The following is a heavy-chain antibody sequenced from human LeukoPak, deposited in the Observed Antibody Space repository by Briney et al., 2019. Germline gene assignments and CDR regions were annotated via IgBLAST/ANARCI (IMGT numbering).Heavy chain of an antibody. CDR1: GGSISGNHY. CDR3: ARPYSSSWYYPFDY. D-gene: IGHD6-13*01. CDR2: ISPSGST. J-gene: IGHJ4*02. V-gene: IGHV4-61*02. Sequence: SETLSLTCTVSGGSISGNHYWSWIRQPAGKGLEWIGRISPSGSTKYNPSLKSRVTISVDTSKNQFSLRLSSVTAADTAVYYCARPYSSSWYYPFDYWGQGTLVTVSS.